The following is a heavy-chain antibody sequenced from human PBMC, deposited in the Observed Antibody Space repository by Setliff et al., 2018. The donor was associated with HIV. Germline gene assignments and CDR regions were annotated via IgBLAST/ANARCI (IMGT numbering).Heavy chain of an antibody. J-gene: IGHJ5*02. CDR1: GGTFSSYA. Sequence: SVKVSCKASGGTFSSYAISWVRQAPGQGLEWMGGIIPIFGTANYAQKFQGRVTITTDESTSTAYMELSSLRSEDTAVYYCARDSPGYCSGGSCYWFDPWGQGTLVTVSS. D-gene: IGHD2-15*01. CDR2: IIPIFGTA. V-gene: IGHV1-69*05. CDR3: ARDSPGYCSGGSCYWFDP.